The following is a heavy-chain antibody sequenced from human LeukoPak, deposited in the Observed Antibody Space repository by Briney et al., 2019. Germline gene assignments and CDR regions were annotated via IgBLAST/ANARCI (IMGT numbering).Heavy chain of an antibody. CDR1: GYTFIGYY. J-gene: IGHJ4*02. D-gene: IGHD4-17*01. V-gene: IGHV1-2*06. CDR2: INPNSGGT. Sequence: ASVKVSCKTSGYTFIGYYIDWVRQAPGQGLEWMGRINPNSGGTNYAQKFQGRVTMTRDTSISTAYMELSRLKSDDTAVYYCARALHYGDYDGYWGQGTLVTVSS. CDR3: ARALHYGDYDGY.